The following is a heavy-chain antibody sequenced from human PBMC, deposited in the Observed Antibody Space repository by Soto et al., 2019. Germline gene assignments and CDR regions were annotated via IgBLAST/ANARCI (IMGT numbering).Heavy chain of an antibody. Sequence: PGGSLRLSCAASGSTFSSYAMSWVRQAPGKGLEWVSVISGSGDSTYYADSVKGRFTISRDNSKNTLYVQMNSLRAEDTAVYYCARDAASSAPEYWGQGTLVTVSS. J-gene: IGHJ4*02. D-gene: IGHD3-22*01. CDR2: ISGSGDST. CDR1: GSTFSSYA. CDR3: ARDAASSAPEY. V-gene: IGHV3-23*01.